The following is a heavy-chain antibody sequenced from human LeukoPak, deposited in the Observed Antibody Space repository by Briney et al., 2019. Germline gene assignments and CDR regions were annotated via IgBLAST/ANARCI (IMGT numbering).Heavy chain of an antibody. J-gene: IGHJ5*02. D-gene: IGHD1-14*01. CDR1: GDSISSSNSY. V-gene: IGHV4-39*01. CDR3: ARAGRPGRPGLNWFDP. Sequence: SETLSLTCTVSGDSISSSNSYWGRIRQPPGKGLEWIGSIYYSGNTYYNASLKSRVTISVDTSKNQFSLKLTSVTAADTAVYYCARAGRPGRPGLNWFDPWGQGTLVTVSS. CDR2: IYYSGNT.